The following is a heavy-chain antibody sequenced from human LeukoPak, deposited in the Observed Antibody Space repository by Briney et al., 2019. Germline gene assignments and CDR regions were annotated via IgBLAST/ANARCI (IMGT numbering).Heavy chain of an antibody. D-gene: IGHD1-26*01. CDR1: GFTFSSYS. V-gene: IGHV3-21*06. Sequence: GGSLRLSCAASGFTFSSYSMNWVRQAPGKGLEWVSSISSSSSYIYYADSVEGRFTISRDNAKNSLYLQMNSLRAEDTAVYYCARALPSPLYSGSYADAFDIWGQGTMVTVSS. J-gene: IGHJ3*02. CDR3: ARALPSPLYSGSYADAFDI. CDR2: ISSSSSYI.